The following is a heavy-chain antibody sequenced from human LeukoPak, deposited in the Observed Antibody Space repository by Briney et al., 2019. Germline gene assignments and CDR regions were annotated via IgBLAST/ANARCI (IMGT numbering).Heavy chain of an antibody. CDR2: IYWDDDK. Sequence: SGPTLVKPTQALTLTCTFSGFSLSTSGVGVGWIRQPPVKALEWLALIYWDDDKRYSPSLKSRLTITKDTSKNQVVLTMINMDPVDTATYYCAHRLVDDYGDFLALGAFDIWGQGTMVTVSS. V-gene: IGHV2-5*02. J-gene: IGHJ3*02. CDR3: AHRLVDDYGDFLALGAFDI. D-gene: IGHD4-17*01. CDR1: GFSLSTSGVG.